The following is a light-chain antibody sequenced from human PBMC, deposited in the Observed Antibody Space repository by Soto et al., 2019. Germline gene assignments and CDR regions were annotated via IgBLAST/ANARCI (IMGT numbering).Light chain of an antibody. CDR2: DAS. Sequence: EIVLTQSPATPSLSPGERATLSCRASQSVSSYLAWFQQKPGQAPRLLIYDASKRATGIPARFSGSGSGTDFTLTISILEPEDFAVYYCHQRGSWPRTFGQGTKVEIK. V-gene: IGKV3-11*01. CDR1: QSVSSY. J-gene: IGKJ1*01. CDR3: HQRGSWPRT.